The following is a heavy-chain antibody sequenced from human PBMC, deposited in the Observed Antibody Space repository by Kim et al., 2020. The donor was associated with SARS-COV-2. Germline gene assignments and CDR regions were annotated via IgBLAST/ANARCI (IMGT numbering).Heavy chain of an antibody. J-gene: IGHJ4*02. V-gene: IGHV5-51*01. CDR2: IYPGDSDT. D-gene: IGHD5-12*01. CDR1: GYSFSTYW. CDR3: ARRNIVRYSGYDLNLGFEY. Sequence: GESLKISCKGSGYSFSTYWIGWVRQKAGKGLEWMGIIYPGDSDTRYSPSFQGQVTISADKSISTAYLQWSSLKASDTAIYYCARRNIVRYSGYDLNLGFEYWGQGTPVTVSS.